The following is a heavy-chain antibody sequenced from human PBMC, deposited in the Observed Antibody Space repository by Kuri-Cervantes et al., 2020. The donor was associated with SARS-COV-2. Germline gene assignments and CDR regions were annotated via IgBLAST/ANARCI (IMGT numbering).Heavy chain of an antibody. J-gene: IGHJ5*02. D-gene: IGHD5-24*01. CDR2: IYSGGST. V-gene: IGHV3-53*01. CDR3: ARRDAYNYDGWFDP. CDR1: GFTVSSNY. Sequence: GESLKISCAASGFTVSSNYMSWARQAPGKELEWVLVIYSGGSTYYADSVKGRFTISRDNSKNTLYLQMNSLRAEDTAVYYCARRDAYNYDGWFDPWGQGTLVTVSS.